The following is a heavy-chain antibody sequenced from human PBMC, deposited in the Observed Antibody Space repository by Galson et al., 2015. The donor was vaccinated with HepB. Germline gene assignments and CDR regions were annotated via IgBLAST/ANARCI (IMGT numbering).Heavy chain of an antibody. V-gene: IGHV4-4*07. CDR1: GGSISSYY. D-gene: IGHD6-19*01. J-gene: IGHJ4*02. Sequence: CTVSGGSISSYYWSWIRQPAGKGLEWIGRIYTSGSTNYNPSLKSRATMSVDTSKNQFSLKLSSVTAADTAVYYCARDGPEAVDDYWGQGTLVTVSS. CDR2: IYTSGST. CDR3: ARDGPEAVDDY.